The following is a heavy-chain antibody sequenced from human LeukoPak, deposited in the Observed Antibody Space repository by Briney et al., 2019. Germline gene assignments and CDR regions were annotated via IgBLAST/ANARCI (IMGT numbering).Heavy chain of an antibody. CDR1: GGSISSYY. V-gene: IGHV4-4*07. CDR2: IYTSGST. CDR3: AREIPTYYYDSSGYLGGYYFDY. D-gene: IGHD3-22*01. J-gene: IGHJ4*02. Sequence: SETLSLTCTVSGGSISSYYWSWIRQPAGKGLEWIGRIYTSGSTNYNPSLKSRVTISVDTSKNQFSLKLSSVTAADTAVYYCAREIPTYYYDSSGYLGGYYFDYWGQGTLVTVSS.